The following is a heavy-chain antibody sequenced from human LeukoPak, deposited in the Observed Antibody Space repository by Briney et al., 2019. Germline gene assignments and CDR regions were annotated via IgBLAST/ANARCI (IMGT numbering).Heavy chain of an antibody. CDR2: ISAYNGNT. Sequence: ASVMVSCKASGYTFTSYGISWVRQAPGQGLEWMGRISAYNGNTNYAQKLQGRVTMTTDTSTSTAYMELRSLRSDDTAVYYCARDGLIVVVPAAMPGDYWGQGTLVTVSS. V-gene: IGHV1-18*01. CDR1: GYTFTSYG. CDR3: ARDGLIVVVPAAMPGDY. J-gene: IGHJ4*02. D-gene: IGHD2-2*01.